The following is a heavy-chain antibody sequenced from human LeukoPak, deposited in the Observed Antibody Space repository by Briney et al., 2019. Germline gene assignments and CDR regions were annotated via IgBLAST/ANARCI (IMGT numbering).Heavy chain of an antibody. D-gene: IGHD3-22*01. Sequence: ASVKVSCKASGYTFTSYGISWVRQAPGQGLEWMGGIIPIFGTANYAQKFQGRVTITADESTSTAYMELSSLRSEDTAVYYCARDSMYYYDSSGYYPVGEHLFDYWGQGTLVTVSS. CDR2: IIPIFGTA. J-gene: IGHJ4*02. V-gene: IGHV1-69*13. CDR1: GYTFTSYG. CDR3: ARDSMYYYDSSGYYPVGEHLFDY.